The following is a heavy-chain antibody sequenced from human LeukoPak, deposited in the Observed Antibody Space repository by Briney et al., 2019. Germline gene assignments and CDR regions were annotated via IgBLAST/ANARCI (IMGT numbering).Heavy chain of an antibody. CDR2: ISYDGSNK. D-gene: IGHD3-10*01. Sequence: PGGSLRLSCAASGFTFSSYGMSWVRQAPGKGLEWVAVISYDGSNKYYADSVKGRFTISRDNSKNTLYLQMNSLRAEDTAVYYCARVGPGGWGQGTLVTVSS. CDR3: ARVGPGG. V-gene: IGHV3-30*03. CDR1: GFTFSSYG. J-gene: IGHJ4*02.